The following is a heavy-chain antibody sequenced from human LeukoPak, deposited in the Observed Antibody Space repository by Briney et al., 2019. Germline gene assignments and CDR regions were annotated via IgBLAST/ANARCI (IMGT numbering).Heavy chain of an antibody. Sequence: GGSLRLSCAASGFTFNMYGMHWVRQAPGRGLEWVALISYDGSSTYYADSVKGRFTISRDNSKNILYLQMNSLRTEDTAVYYCAKPRERADSSGYGYVSFDYWGQGTLVTVSS. CDR2: ISYDGSST. CDR3: AKPRERADSSGYGYVSFDY. J-gene: IGHJ4*02. D-gene: IGHD3-22*01. CDR1: GFTFNMYG. V-gene: IGHV3-30*18.